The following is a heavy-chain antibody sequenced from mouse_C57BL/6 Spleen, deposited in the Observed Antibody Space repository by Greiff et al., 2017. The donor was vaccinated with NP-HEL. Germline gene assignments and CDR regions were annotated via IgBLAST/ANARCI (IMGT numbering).Heavy chain of an antibody. Sequence: QVQLQQSGAELARPGASVKMSCKASGYTFTSYTMHWVKQRPGQGLEWIGYINPSSGYTKYNQKFKDKATLTADKSSSTAYMQLSSLTSEDSAVYYCARTDGYYEGLAYWGQGTLVTVSA. J-gene: IGHJ3*01. V-gene: IGHV1-4*01. CDR1: GYTFTSYT. CDR2: INPSSGYT. D-gene: IGHD2-3*01. CDR3: ARTDGYYEGLAY.